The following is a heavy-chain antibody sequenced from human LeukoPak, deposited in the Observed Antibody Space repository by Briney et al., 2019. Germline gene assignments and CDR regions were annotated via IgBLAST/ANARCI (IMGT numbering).Heavy chain of an antibody. J-gene: IGHJ4*02. CDR2: INHSGST. CDR1: GGSFSGYY. D-gene: IGHD3-22*01. Sequence: SETLSLTCAVYGGSFSGYYWSWIRQPPGKGLEWIGEINHSGSTNYNPSLKSRVTISVDTSKNQFSLKLSSVTAADTAVNYCARGRRYYYDSSGYGFDYWGQGTLVTVSS. V-gene: IGHV4-34*01. CDR3: ARGRRYYYDSSGYGFDY.